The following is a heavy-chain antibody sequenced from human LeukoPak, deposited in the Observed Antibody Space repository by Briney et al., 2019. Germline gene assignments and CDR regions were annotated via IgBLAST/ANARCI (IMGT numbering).Heavy chain of an antibody. J-gene: IGHJ4*02. CDR3: ARNRDSYNSFDY. V-gene: IGHV4-59*06. CDR1: GGSISSYY. Sequence: PSETLSLTCTVSGGSISSYYWSWIRQPPGKGLEWIGYIYYSGSSYYNPSLRSRVTISVDTSKNHFSLKLSSVTAADTAVYYCARNRDSYNSFDYWGQGTLVTVSS. CDR2: IYYSGSS. D-gene: IGHD5-24*01.